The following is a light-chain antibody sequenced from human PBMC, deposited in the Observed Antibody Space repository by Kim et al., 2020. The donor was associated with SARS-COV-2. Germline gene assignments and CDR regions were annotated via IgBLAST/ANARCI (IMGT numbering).Light chain of an antibody. CDR1: QSISSN. V-gene: IGKV3-15*01. CDR3: QQYNNWPLT. CDR2: GAS. J-gene: IGKJ4*01. Sequence: GAPRERATLSCRASQSISSNLAWYQQKPGQAPRLLIYGASARATGIPARFSGSGSGTEFTLTISSLQSEEFAVYYCQQYNNWPLTFGGGTKVDIK.